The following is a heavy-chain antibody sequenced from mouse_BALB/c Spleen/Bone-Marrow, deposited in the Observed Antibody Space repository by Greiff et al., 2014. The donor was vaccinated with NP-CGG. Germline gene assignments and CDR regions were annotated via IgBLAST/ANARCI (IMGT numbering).Heavy chain of an antibody. D-gene: IGHD3-3*01. CDR2: IYPGDGDT. CDR1: GYAFSSYW. V-gene: IGHV1-80*01. Sequence: QVQLQQPGAELVRPGSSVKISCKASGYAFSSYWMNWVKQRPGQGLERIGQIYPGDGDTNYNGKFKGKATLTADKSSSTAYMQLSSLTSEDSAAYFCARRGPGFDYWGQGTTLTVSS. CDR3: ARRGPGFDY. J-gene: IGHJ2*01.